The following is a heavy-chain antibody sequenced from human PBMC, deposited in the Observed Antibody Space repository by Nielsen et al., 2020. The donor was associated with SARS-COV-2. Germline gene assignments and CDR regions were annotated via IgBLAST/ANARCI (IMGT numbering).Heavy chain of an antibody. Sequence: ASVKVSCKASGYTFTSYDINWVRQATGQGLEWMGWMNPNSGNTDYAQKFQGRVTMTRNTSISTAYMELSSLRSEDTAVYYCARGLSAWALNWFDPWGQGTLVTVSS. J-gene: IGHJ5*02. CDR1: GYTFTSYD. CDR3: ARGLSAWALNWFDP. CDR2: MNPNSGNT. D-gene: IGHD7-27*01. V-gene: IGHV1-8*01.